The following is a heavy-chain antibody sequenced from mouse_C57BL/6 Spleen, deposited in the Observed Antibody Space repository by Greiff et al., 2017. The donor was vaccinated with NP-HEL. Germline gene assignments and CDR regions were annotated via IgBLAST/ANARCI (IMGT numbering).Heavy chain of an antibody. CDR1: GYTFTSYW. Sequence: QVQLQQSGAELVMPGASVKLSCKASGYTFTSYWMHWVKQRPGQGLEWIGEIDPSDSYTNYNQKFKGKSTLTVDKSSSTAYMQLSSLTSEDSAVYYCARQSGSSGYGPWFAYWGQGTLVTVSA. CDR2: IDPSDSYT. J-gene: IGHJ3*01. D-gene: IGHD3-2*02. CDR3: ARQSGSSGYGPWFAY. V-gene: IGHV1-69*01.